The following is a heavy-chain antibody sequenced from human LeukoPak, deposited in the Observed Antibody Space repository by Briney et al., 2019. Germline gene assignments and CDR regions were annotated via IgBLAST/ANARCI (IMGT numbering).Heavy chain of an antibody. V-gene: IGHV1-2*02. J-gene: IGHJ4*02. CDR2: INPNSGGT. Sequence: ASVKVSCKASGYTFTSYYMHWVRQAPGQGLEWMGWINPNSGGTNYAQKFQGRVTMTRDTSISTAYMELSRLRSDDTAVYYCASHVVGATSFDYWGQGTLVTVSS. CDR1: GYTFTSYY. CDR3: ASHVVGATSFDY. D-gene: IGHD1-26*01.